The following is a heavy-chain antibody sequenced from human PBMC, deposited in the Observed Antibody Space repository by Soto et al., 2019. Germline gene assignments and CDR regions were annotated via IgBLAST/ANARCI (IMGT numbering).Heavy chain of an antibody. V-gene: IGHV4-39*01. D-gene: IGHD2-15*01. J-gene: IGHJ4*02. CDR1: GWSLRQSSY. CDR2: VFYRGST. CDR3: ARAAPRYCSVCSCYTGRDY. Sequence: SDTLSLTCNVSGWSLRQSSYWGWIRQPPGKGLDCFANVFYRGSTYYNPTLKSRVTISVDTSKNQFSLKLSSVTAADTAVYYCARAAPRYCSVCSCYTGRDYWGQGTLVTVSS.